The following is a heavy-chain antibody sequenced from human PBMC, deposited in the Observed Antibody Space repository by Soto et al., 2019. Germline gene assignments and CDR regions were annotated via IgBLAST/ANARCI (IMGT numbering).Heavy chain of an antibody. J-gene: IGHJ5*02. CDR2: INHSGST. CDR3: ARGPPAIVVVPAATSRWFDP. D-gene: IGHD2-2*01. V-gene: IGHV4-39*07. CDR1: GGSISSSSYY. Sequence: SETLSLTCTVSGGSISSSSYYWGWIRQPPGKGLEWIGSINHSGSTNYNPSLKSRVTISVDTSKNQFSLKLSSVTAADTAVYYCARGPPAIVVVPAATSRWFDPWGQGTLVTVSS.